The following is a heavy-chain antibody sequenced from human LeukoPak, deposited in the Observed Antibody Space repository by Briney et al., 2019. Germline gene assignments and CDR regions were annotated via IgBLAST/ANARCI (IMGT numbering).Heavy chain of an antibody. Sequence: GGSLRLSCAASGFTFSSYGMHWVRQAPGKGLEWVAVISYDGSNKYYADSVKGRFTISRDNSKNTLYLQMNSLRAEDTAVYYCAKDHFSTTLYYYYYGMDVWGQGTTVTVSS. CDR3: AKDHFSTTLYYYYYGMDV. J-gene: IGHJ6*02. V-gene: IGHV3-30*18. CDR1: GFTFSSYG. D-gene: IGHD2-2*01. CDR2: ISYDGSNK.